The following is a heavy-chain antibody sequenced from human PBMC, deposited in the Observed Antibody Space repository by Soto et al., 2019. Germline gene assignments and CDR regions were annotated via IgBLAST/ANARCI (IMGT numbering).Heavy chain of an antibody. D-gene: IGHD6-19*01. CDR3: ARLGIAVADEYFDL. CDR1: GGSISSSSYY. CDR2: IYYSGST. V-gene: IGHV4-39*02. Sequence: QLQLQESGPGLVKPSETLSLTCTVTGGSISSSSYYWGWIRQPPGKGLEWIGSIYYSGSTYYNPSPRSRVTISVDTSMNHAALKLSSVTAADTAVYYAARLGIAVADEYFDLWGRVTLVTVSS. J-gene: IGHJ2*01.